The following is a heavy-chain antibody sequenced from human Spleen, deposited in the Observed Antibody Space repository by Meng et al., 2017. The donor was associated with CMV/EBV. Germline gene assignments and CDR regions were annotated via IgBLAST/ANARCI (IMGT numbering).Heavy chain of an antibody. Sequence: SETLSLTCAVYGGSFSGYYWSWIRQPPGKGLEWIGEINHSGSTNYNPSLKSRVTISVDTSKNQFSLKLSSVTAADTAVYYWARRPLGSRGHLDYWGQGTLVTVSS. V-gene: IGHV4-34*01. CDR2: INHSGST. J-gene: IGHJ4*02. CDR3: ARRPLGSRGHLDY. CDR1: GGSFSGYY. D-gene: IGHD1-14*01.